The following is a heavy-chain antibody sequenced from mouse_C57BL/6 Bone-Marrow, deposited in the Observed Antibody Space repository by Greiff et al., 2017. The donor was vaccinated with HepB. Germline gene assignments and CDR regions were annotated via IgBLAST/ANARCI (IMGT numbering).Heavy chain of an antibody. CDR3: ARDYYGRWFAY. CDR2: ISNLAYSI. D-gene: IGHD1-1*01. CDR1: GFTFSDYG. Sequence: EVKLVESGGGLVQPGGSLKLSCAASGFTFSDYGMAWVRQAPRKGPEWVAFISNLAYSIYYADTVTGRFTISRENAKNTLYLEMSSLRSEDTAMYYCARDYYGRWFAYWGQGTLVTVSA. V-gene: IGHV5-15*01. J-gene: IGHJ3*01.